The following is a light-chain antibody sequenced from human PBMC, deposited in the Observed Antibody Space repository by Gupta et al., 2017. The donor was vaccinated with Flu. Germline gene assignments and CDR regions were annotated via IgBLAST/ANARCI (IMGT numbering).Light chain of an antibody. CDR3: QQYGSSSFT. Sequence: GTLSLSPGERATLSCRASQSVSSSYLAWYQQKPGQAPRLLIYAASIRATGIPDRFSGSGSGTDFTLTISRLEPEDFAVYYCQQYGSSSFTFGPGTKVDIK. CDR1: QSVSSSY. J-gene: IGKJ3*01. V-gene: IGKV3-20*01. CDR2: AAS.